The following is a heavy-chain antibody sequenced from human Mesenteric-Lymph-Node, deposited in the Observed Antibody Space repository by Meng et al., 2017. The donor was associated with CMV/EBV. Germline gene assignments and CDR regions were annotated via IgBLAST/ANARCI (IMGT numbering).Heavy chain of an antibody. CDR1: GYTFTSFD. Sequence: QEQLVQSGAEVKKPGVSVKVSGKASGYTFTSFDINWVRQATGQGPEWMGWMNPNSGNTGYAQKFQGRVTLTRDTSISTAYMELSSLRSEDTAVYYCARGPSYSSGFPDCWGQGTLVTVSS. CDR3: ARGPSYSSGFPDC. V-gene: IGHV1-8*02. D-gene: IGHD6-19*01. J-gene: IGHJ4*02. CDR2: MNPNSGNT.